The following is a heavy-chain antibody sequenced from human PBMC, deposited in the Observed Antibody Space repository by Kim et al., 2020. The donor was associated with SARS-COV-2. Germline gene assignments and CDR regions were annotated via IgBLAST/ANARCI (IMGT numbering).Heavy chain of an antibody. CDR1: GFTFSSYD. J-gene: IGHJ4*02. D-gene: IGHD4-17*01. Sequence: GRSLRLSCAASGFTFSSYDMHWVRQATGKGLEWVSAIGTAGDTYYPGSVKGRFTISRENAKNSLYLQMNSLRAGDTAVYYCARVGVYGDYDYWGQGTLVTVSS. CDR2: IGTAGDT. V-gene: IGHV3-13*01. CDR3: ARVGVYGDYDY.